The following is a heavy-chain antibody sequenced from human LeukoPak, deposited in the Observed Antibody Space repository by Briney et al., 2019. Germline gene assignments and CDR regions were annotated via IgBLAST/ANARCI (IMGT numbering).Heavy chain of an antibody. D-gene: IGHD3-16*02. CDR3: ASSEDYDYVWGSYRSTPFDY. CDR2: INSDGSST. CDR1: GFTFSSYW. Sequence: GGSLRLSCAASGFTFSSYWMHWVRHAPGKGLVWVSRINSDGSSTSYADSVKGRFTISRDNAKNTLYLQMNSLRAEDTAVYYCASSEDYDYVWGSYRSTPFDYWGQGTLVTVSS. V-gene: IGHV3-74*01. J-gene: IGHJ4*02.